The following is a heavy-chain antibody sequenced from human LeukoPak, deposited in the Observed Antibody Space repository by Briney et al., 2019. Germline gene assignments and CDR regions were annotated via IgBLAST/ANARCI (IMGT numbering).Heavy chain of an antibody. CDR3: ARGRYYYDTSGYYYVRGYFDY. J-gene: IGHJ4*02. CDR1: GGSFSGYY. Sequence: PSETLSLTCAVYGGSFSGYYWSWIRQPPGKGLEWIGEINHSGSTNYNPSLKSRVTISVDTSKNQFSLRLSSVTAADTAVYYCARGRYYYDTSGYYYVRGYFDYWGQGTLVTVSS. V-gene: IGHV4-34*01. D-gene: IGHD3-22*01. CDR2: INHSGST.